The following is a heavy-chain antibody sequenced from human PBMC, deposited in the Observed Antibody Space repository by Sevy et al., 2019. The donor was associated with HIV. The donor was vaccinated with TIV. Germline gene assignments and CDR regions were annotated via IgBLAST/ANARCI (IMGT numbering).Heavy chain of an antibody. V-gene: IGHV1-24*01. Sequence: ASVKVSCKVSGHTLNQLSMHWVRQAPGKGLEWMGRFDPEDGETIYAQRFQGRFTMTGDTSTDTAYMHLSSLRSEDTAVYYCASAREYYEDNSGYFDYWGQGTLVTVSS. J-gene: IGHJ4*02. CDR1: GHTLNQLS. CDR2: FDPEDGET. D-gene: IGHD3-22*01. CDR3: ASAREYYEDNSGYFDY.